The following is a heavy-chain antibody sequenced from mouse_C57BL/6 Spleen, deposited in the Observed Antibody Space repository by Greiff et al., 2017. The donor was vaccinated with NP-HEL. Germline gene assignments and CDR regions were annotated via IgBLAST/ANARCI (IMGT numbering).Heavy chain of an antibody. CDR3: ARGENY. CDR2: IDPSDSYT. V-gene: IGHV1-50*01. J-gene: IGHJ2*01. CDR1: GYTFTSYW. Sequence: QVQLKQSGAELVKPGASVKLSCKASGYTFTSYWMQWVKQRPGQGLEWIGEIDPSDSYTNYNQKFKGKATLTVDTSSSTAYMQLSSLTSEDSAVYYCARGENYLGQGTTLTVSS.